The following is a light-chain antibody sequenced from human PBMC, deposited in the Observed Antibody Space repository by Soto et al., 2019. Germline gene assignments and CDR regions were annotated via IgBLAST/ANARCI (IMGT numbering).Light chain of an antibody. CDR3: QQYDSYSWT. CDR1: QSVTNW. CDR2: DVS. Sequence: DIPMTQSPSTLSASVGERVTITCRASQSVTNWLAWYQQKPGKAPKLLIYDVSSLESGVPSRFSGSVSGTEFILTISSLQPEDFATYYCQQYDSYSWTFGQGTKVEMK. V-gene: IGKV1-5*01. J-gene: IGKJ1*01.